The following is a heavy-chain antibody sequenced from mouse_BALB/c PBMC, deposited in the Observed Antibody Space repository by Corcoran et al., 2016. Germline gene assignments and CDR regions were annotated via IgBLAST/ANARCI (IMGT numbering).Heavy chain of an antibody. CDR1: GYTFTTSG. D-gene: IGHD1-2*01. J-gene: IGHJ2*01. CDR3: ATTATYDVDY. Sequence: QIQLVQSGPELKKPGETVKISCTASGYTFTTSGMNWVKQAPGKGLKWMGWINTYTGEPTYADDFKGRFAFSLETSASTAYLQINNLKNEDMATYFWATTATYDVDYWGQGTTLTVSS. V-gene: IGHV9-1*02. CDR2: INTYTGEP.